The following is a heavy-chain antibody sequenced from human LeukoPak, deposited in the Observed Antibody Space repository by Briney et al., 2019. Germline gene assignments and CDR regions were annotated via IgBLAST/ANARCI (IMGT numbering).Heavy chain of an antibody. J-gene: IGHJ4*02. CDR2: ISSSSSSK. V-gene: IGHV3-48*01. Sequence: PGGSLRLSCAASGFTSSSYSMNWVRQAPGKGLEWVSYISSSSSSKYYADSLKGRFTISRDYSKNTVNLQINSLRAEDTAVYYCARERRYCSGDNCYSGLDYWGQGTLVTVSS. D-gene: IGHD2-15*01. CDR1: GFTSSSYS. CDR3: ARERRYCSGDNCYSGLDY.